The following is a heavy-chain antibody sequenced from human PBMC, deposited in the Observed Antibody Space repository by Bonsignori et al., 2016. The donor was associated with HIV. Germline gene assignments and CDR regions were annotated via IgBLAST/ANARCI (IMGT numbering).Heavy chain of an antibody. J-gene: IGHJ4*02. V-gene: IGHV4-39*07. CDR3: ATGWDIVVVPAAIVEDY. D-gene: IGHD2-2*01. CDR2: IFYSGST. Sequence: WIRQPPGKGLEWIGSIFYSGSTYYNPSLKSRVTISVDTSKNQFSLKLSSVTAADTAVYYCATGWDIVVVPAAIVEDYWGQGTLVTVSS.